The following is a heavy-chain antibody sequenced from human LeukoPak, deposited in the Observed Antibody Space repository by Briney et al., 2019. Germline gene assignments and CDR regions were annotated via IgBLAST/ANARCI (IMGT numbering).Heavy chain of an antibody. V-gene: IGHV4-59*01. CDR2: IYYSGST. D-gene: IGHD3-22*01. CDR1: GGSISSYY. Sequence: PSETLSLTCTVSGGSISSYYRSWIRQPPGKGLEWIGYIYYSGSTNYNPSLKSRVTISVDTSKNQFSLKLSSVTAADTAVYYCARARYYYDSSGYWPRGYYFDYWGQGTLVTASS. J-gene: IGHJ4*02. CDR3: ARARYYYDSSGYWPRGYYFDY.